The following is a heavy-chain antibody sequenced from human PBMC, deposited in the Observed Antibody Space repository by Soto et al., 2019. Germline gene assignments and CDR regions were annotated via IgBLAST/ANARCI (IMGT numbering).Heavy chain of an antibody. J-gene: IGHJ6*03. Sequence: EVQLVESGGVLAQPGGSLRLSCAASGFTFSNYWMHWVRQAPGKGLVWVSRVQSDGSSTNYADCVRGPFTISRDNAKKTPYLQMNSLRAEATALDDCARGPQCTRGVCYGSYYYYMDVWGKGTTVTVSS. CDR1: GFTFSNYW. V-gene: IGHV3-74*01. D-gene: IGHD2-8*02. CDR3: ARGPQCTRGVCYGSYYYYMDV. CDR2: VQSDGSST.